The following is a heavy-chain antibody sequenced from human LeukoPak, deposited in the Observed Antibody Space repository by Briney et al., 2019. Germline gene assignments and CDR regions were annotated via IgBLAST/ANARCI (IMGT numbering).Heavy chain of an antibody. Sequence: SETLSLTCTVSGGSISSYYWSWIRQPPGKGLEWIGYMSFGGSSNYNPSLKSRVTISVDTSKNQLSLNLNSVTAADTAVYYCTRASRGYSYGCAEYWGQGTLATVSS. CDR3: TRASRGYSYGCAEY. V-gene: IGHV4-59*01. CDR2: MSFGGSS. CDR1: GGSISSYY. D-gene: IGHD5-18*01. J-gene: IGHJ4*02.